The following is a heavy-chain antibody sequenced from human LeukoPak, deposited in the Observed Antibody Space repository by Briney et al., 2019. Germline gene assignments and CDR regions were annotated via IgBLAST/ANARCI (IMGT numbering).Heavy chain of an antibody. CDR3: ARGLGPSYYDFWSGYYSVFDY. D-gene: IGHD3-3*01. V-gene: IGHV1-8*01. Sequence: ASVKVSCKASGYTFTSYDINWVRQATGQGLEWMGWRNPNSGNTGYAQKFQGRVTMTRNTSISTAYMELSSLRSEDTAVYYCARGLGPSYYDFWSGYYSVFDYWGQGTLVTVSS. CDR1: GYTFTSYD. J-gene: IGHJ4*02. CDR2: RNPNSGNT.